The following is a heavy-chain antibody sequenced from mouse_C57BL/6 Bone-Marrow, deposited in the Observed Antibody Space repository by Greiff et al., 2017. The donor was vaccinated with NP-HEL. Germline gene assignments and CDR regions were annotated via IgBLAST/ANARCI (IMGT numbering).Heavy chain of an antibody. CDR1: GYTFTSYW. Sequence: VQLKQSGTVLARAGASVKMSCKTSGYTFTSYWMHWVKKRAGQGLERRGAIYPGNSDTSYNQKFKGKAKLTAVTSASTAYMELSSLTNEDSAVYYCTRGYLPYFDYWGQGTTLTVSS. CDR3: TRGYLPYFDY. J-gene: IGHJ2*01. D-gene: IGHD2-2*01. V-gene: IGHV1-5*01. CDR2: IYPGNSDT.